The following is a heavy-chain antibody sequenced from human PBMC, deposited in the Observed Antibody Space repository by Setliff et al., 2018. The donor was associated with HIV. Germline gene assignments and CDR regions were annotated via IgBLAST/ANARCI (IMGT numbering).Heavy chain of an antibody. Sequence: SETLSLTCDVSGFSISSRYYWGWIRQSPGKGLEWIGNIYHTGSSYYNPSLNDRATISLDTSKNQFSLKLNPVTAADTAVYYCARDVLDLVISVYGFWGQGIPVTSPQ. CDR2: IYHTGSS. CDR3: ARDVLDLVISVYGF. D-gene: IGHD3-22*01. CDR1: GFSISSRYY. V-gene: IGHV4-38-2*02. J-gene: IGHJ4*02.